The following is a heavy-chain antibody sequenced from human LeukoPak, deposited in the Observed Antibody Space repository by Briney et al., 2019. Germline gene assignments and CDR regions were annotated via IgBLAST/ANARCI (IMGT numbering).Heavy chain of an antibody. Sequence: SETLSLTCTVSGGSIRSYYWTWIRQPAGKALEWIGRIYTSGSTNYNPSLKSRVTISVDTSKNQFSLKLSSVTAADTAVYYCARPGYETDAFDIWGQGTMVTVSS. V-gene: IGHV4-4*07. CDR1: GGSIRSYY. D-gene: IGHD1-1*01. J-gene: IGHJ3*02. CDR3: ARPGYETDAFDI. CDR2: IYTSGST.